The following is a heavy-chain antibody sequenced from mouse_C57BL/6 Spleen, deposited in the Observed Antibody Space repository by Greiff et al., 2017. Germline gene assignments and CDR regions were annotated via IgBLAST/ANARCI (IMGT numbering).Heavy chain of an antibody. CDR1: GYTFTDYN. CDR3: ARYTTVVPYYFDY. D-gene: IGHD1-1*01. CDR2: INPNNGGT. V-gene: IGHV1-22*01. J-gene: IGHJ2*01. Sequence: EVQLQQSGPELVKPGASVKMSCKASGYTFTDYNMHWVKQSHGKSLEWIGYINPNNGGTSYNPKFKGKATLTVNKSSSTAYMELRSLTSEDSAVYYCARYTTVVPYYFDYWGQGTTLTVSS.